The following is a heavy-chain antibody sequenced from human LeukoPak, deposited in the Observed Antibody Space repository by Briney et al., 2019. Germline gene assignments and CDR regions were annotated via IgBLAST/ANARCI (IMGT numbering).Heavy chain of an antibody. D-gene: IGHD3-22*01. CDR3: ARDALRRITMIVAVTLYFDY. V-gene: IGHV3-30*03. Sequence: GGSLRLSCAASGFTFSSYSMNWVRQAPGKGLEWVAVISYDGSNKYYADSVKGRFTISRDNSKNTLYLQMNSLRAEDTAVYYCARDALRRITMIVAVTLYFDYWGQGTLVTVSS. CDR1: GFTFSSYS. J-gene: IGHJ4*02. CDR2: ISYDGSNK.